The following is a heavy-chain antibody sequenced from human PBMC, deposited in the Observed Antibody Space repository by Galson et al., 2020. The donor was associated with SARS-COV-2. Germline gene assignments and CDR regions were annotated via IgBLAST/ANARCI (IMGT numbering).Heavy chain of an antibody. D-gene: IGHD2-2*01. CDR2: INPNSGGT. CDR1: GYTFTGYY. J-gene: IGHJ5*02. V-gene: IGHV1-2*04. Sequence: ASVKVSCKASGYTFTGYYMHWVRQAPGQGLEWMGWINPNSGGTNYAQKFQGWVTMTRDTSISTAYMELSRLRSDDTAVYYCARSTVVTSLNGFDPWGQGTLVTVSS. CDR3: ARSTVVTSLNGFDP.